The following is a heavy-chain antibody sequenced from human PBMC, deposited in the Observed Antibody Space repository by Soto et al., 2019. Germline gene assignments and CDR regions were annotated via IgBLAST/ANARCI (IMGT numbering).Heavy chain of an antibody. V-gene: IGHV4-39*01. CDR2: IYYSGST. CDR3: ARLRANWNYVRYYYYYMDV. J-gene: IGHJ6*03. CDR1: GGSISSSSYY. Sequence: QLQLQESGQGLVKPSETLCLTCTVSGGSISSSSYYWGWIRQPPGKGLEWIGSIYYSGSTYYNPSLKSRVTISVDTSKNQFSLKLSSVTAADTAVYYCARLRANWNYVRYYYYYMDVWGKGTTVTVSS. D-gene: IGHD1-7*01.